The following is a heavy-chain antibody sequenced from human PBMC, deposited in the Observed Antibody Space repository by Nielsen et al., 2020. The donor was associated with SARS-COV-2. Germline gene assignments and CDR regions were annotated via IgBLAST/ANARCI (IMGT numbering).Heavy chain of an antibody. V-gene: IGHV7-4-1*02. D-gene: IGHD3-10*01. CDR2: INTNTGNP. CDR3: ARAAGWFGELVSIYYYYGMDV. J-gene: IGHJ6*02. Sequence: WVRQAPGQGLEWMGWINTNTGNPTYAQGFTGRFVFSLDTSVSTAYLQISSLKAEDTAVYYCARAAGWFGELVSIYYYYGMDVWGQGTTVTVSS.